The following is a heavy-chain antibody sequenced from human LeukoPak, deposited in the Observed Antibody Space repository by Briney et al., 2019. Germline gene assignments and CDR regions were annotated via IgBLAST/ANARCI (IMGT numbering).Heavy chain of an antibody. D-gene: IGHD3-16*02. CDR2: LYKNGNT. Sequence: PGGSLRLSCAASGFSVSTNHMSWVRQAPGRGLEWVSHLYKNGNTNYADSVKGRFTISRDNSKNTLYLQMNSLRAEDTAVYYCAREGGRDDYVWGSYRPRAFDYWGQGTLVTVSS. CDR3: AREGGRDDYVWGSYRPRAFDY. V-gene: IGHV3-66*03. CDR1: GFSVSTNH. J-gene: IGHJ4*02.